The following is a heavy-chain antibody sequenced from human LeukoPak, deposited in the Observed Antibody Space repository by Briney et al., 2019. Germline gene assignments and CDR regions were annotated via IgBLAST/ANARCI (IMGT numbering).Heavy chain of an antibody. D-gene: IGHD6-19*01. Sequence: GGSLRLSCAASGFTFSSYAMHWVRQAPGKGLEWVAVISYDGSNKIYAGSVKGRFSIFRDDSTNTLYLQMNSLRAEDTAIYYCARPREAGSSSGWYFDYWGQGTLVTVSS. V-gene: IGHV3-30-3*01. J-gene: IGHJ4*02. CDR3: ARPREAGSSSGWYFDY. CDR1: GFTFSSYA. CDR2: ISYDGSNK.